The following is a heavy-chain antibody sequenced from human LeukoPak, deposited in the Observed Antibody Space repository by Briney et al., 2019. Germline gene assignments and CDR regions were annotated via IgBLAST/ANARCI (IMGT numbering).Heavy chain of an antibody. Sequence: ASVKVSCKASGYTFTGYYMHWVRQAPGQGLEWMGWINPNSGGTNYAQKFQGRVTMTRDTSISTAYMELSRLRSDDTAVYYCARIMIVTHDAFDIWGQGTMDTVSS. V-gene: IGHV1-2*02. CDR2: INPNSGGT. J-gene: IGHJ3*02. D-gene: IGHD3-22*01. CDR3: ARIMIVTHDAFDI. CDR1: GYTFTGYY.